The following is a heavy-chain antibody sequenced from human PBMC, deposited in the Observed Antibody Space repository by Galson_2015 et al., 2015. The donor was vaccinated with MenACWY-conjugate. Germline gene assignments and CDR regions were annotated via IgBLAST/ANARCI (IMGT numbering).Heavy chain of an antibody. CDR1: GYSFTSYW. J-gene: IGHJ4*02. CDR2: IYPGDSDT. D-gene: IGHD5-24*01. CDR3: ATKVEMATIIPYYFDY. V-gene: IGHV5-51*01. Sequence: QSGAEVKKPGESPKIFCKGSGYSFTSYWIGWVRQMPGKGLEWMGIIYPGDSDTRYSPPFQGQVTISADKSISTAYLQWSSLKASDTAMYYCATKVEMATIIPYYFDYWGQGTLVTVSS.